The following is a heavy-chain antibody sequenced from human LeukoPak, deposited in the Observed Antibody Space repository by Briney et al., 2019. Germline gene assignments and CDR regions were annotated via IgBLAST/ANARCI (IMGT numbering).Heavy chain of an antibody. CDR2: IYPGDSDT. D-gene: IGHD2-15*01. J-gene: IGHJ4*02. CDR3: AIPSEWNTISCPFDN. V-gene: IGHV5-51*01. Sequence: GEALEIFLNSSGIRSTRSWLAWVRQMPGQGLEWMGIIYPGDSDTRYSPSFQGQVSIATNKSISSAYLQWSSLKASDTSMYYCAIPSEWNTISCPFDNWGQGTLVTVSS. CDR1: GIRSTRSW.